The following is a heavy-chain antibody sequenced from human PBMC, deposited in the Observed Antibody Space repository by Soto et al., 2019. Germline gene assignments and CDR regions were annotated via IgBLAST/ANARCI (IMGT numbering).Heavy chain of an antibody. J-gene: IGHJ4*02. CDR1: GGSFSGYY. Sequence: SETLSLTCAVYGGSFSGYYWSWIRQPPGKGLEWIGEINNSGSTNYNPSPKIRVTISVDTSKNQFSLKLSSVTAADTAVYYCARVGGYCTNGVCYNYFDYWGQGTLVTVSS. CDR3: ARVGGYCTNGVCYNYFDY. D-gene: IGHD2-8*01. CDR2: INNSGST. V-gene: IGHV4-34*01.